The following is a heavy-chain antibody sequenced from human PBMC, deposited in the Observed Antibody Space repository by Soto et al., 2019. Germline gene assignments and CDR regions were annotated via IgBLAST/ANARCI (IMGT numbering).Heavy chain of an antibody. CDR3: ARGGWYAFDS. J-gene: IGHJ4*02. CDR2: MKEDGSAR. CDR1: GFTFSNYW. D-gene: IGHD6-19*01. V-gene: IGHV3-7*01. Sequence: PGGSLRLSCAASGFTFSNYWMRWARQAPGKGLEWVADMKEDGSARNYMDSLKGRFTISRDNAKNSPYLQMNSLRAEDTAVYYCARGGWYAFDSWGQGTLVTVSS.